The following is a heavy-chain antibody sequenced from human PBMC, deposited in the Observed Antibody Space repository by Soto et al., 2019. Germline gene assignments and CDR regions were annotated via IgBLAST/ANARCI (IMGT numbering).Heavy chain of an antibody. V-gene: IGHV3-30*18. CDR1: GFTFSSYG. Sequence: PGGSLRLSCAASGFTFSSYGMHWVRQAPGKGLEWVAVISYDGSNKYYADSVKGRFTISRDNSKNTLYLQMNSLRAEDTAVYYCAKDKWGYCSGGSCYPYYFDYWGQGTLVTVSS. CDR2: ISYDGSNK. D-gene: IGHD2-15*01. CDR3: AKDKWGYCSGGSCYPYYFDY. J-gene: IGHJ4*02.